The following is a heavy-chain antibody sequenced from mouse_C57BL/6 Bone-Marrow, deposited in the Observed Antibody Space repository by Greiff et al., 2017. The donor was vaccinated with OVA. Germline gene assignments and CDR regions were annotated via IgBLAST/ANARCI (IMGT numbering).Heavy chain of an antibody. D-gene: IGHD2-13*01. V-gene: IGHV1-9*01. CDR1: GYTFTGYW. CDR2: ILPGSGST. Sequence: QVQLQQSGAELMKPGASVKLSCKATGYTFTGYWIEWVKQRPGHGLEWIGEILPGSGSTNYNEKFKGTATFTADTSSTTAYMQLRSQTSEDAAIDDGAREGDEDEEGPWFADWGKGTLVTVAA. J-gene: IGHJ3*01. CDR3: AREGDEDEEGPWFAD.